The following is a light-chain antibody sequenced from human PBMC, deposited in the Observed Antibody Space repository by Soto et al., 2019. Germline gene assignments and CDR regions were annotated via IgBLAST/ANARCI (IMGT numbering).Light chain of an antibody. CDR1: QSVSTY. CDR2: DAS. V-gene: IGKV3-11*01. CDR3: QQRSNWPTH. J-gene: IGKJ4*01. Sequence: EIVLTQSPATLSLSPGERANLSCRASQSVSTYLAWYPQKPGQAPRLHIYDASNRASGIPARFSGSGSGTDFTLTISSLEPEDFANYYCQQRSNWPTHIGGGNKVDIK.